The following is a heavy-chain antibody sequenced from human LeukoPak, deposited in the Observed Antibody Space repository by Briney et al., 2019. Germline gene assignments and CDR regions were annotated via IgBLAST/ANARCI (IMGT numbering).Heavy chain of an antibody. D-gene: IGHD3-10*01. V-gene: IGHV3-64*01. J-gene: IGHJ4*02. CDR1: GFTFSSYA. CDR2: ISSNGGST. Sequence: GGSLRLSCAASGFTFSSYAMHWVRQAPGKGLEYVSAISSNGGSTYYANSVKGRFTISRDNSKNTLYLQMGSLRAEDMAVYYCAGGVELLWFGELSPLDYWGQGTLVTVSS. CDR3: AGGVELLWFGELSPLDY.